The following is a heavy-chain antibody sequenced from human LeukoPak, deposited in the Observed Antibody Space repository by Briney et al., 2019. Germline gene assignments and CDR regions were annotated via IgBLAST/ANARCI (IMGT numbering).Heavy chain of an antibody. D-gene: IGHD3-9*01. V-gene: IGHV3-11*03. CDR2: ISSSGTYI. CDR1: GFTFSDYY. J-gene: IGHJ4*02. CDR3: ARQGGDILTGYLDY. Sequence: GGSLILSCATSGFTFSDYYMSWIRQAPGEGLEWVPYISSSGTYINSADSVKGRFTISRDYPKNSLYLQMSSLRAEDTAVYYCARQGGDILTGYLDYWGQGTLVTVSS.